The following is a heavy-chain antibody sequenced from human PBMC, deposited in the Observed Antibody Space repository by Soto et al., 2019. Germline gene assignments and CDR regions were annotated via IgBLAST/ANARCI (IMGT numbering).Heavy chain of an antibody. Sequence: QVQLVQSGAEVKKPGSSVKVSCKASGGTFSSYTISWVRQAPGQGLEWMGRIIPILGIANYAQKFQGRVTITADKSTSTAYMELSSLRSEDTAXYYCAXASMVRGVTDYYYYMDVWGKGTTVTVSS. CDR3: AXASMVRGVTDYYYYMDV. V-gene: IGHV1-69*02. CDR1: GGTFSSYT. CDR2: IIPILGIA. D-gene: IGHD3-10*01. J-gene: IGHJ6*03.